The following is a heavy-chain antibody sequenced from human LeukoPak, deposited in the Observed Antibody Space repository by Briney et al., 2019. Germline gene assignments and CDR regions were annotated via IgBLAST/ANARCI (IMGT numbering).Heavy chain of an antibody. CDR2: ISGSGGST. Sequence: GGSLRLSCAASGFTFSSYAMSWVRQAPGKGLEWVSAISGSGGSTYYADSVKGRFTISRDNPKSTLYLQMNNLRAEDTAVYYCAKHWSYCSTTSCFFNYYYYYMDVWGKGTTVTVSS. CDR3: AKHWSYCSTTSCFFNYYYYYMDV. D-gene: IGHD2-2*01. V-gene: IGHV3-23*01. CDR1: GFTFSSYA. J-gene: IGHJ6*03.